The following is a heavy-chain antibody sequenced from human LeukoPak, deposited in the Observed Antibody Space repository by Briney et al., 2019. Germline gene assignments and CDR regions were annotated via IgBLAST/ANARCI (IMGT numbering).Heavy chain of an antibody. CDR3: AKDGAVTTRYYYYNGMDV. J-gene: IGHJ6*02. CDR1: GFDFNNYA. Sequence: GGSLRLSCAASGFDFNNYAMTWVRQAPGKGLEWVAVISYDGSNKYYADSVKGRFTISRDNSKNTLYLQMNSLRAEDTAVYYCAKDGAVTTRYYYYNGMDVWGQGTTVTVSS. CDR2: ISYDGSNK. V-gene: IGHV3-30-3*01. D-gene: IGHD4-11*01.